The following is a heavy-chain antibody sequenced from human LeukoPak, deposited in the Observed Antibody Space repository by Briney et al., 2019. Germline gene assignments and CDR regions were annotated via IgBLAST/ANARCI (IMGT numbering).Heavy chain of an antibody. CDR3: ARGRIAKIVVVHSFSYGMDV. CDR2: INPSGGST. J-gene: IGHJ6*02. Sequence: ASVKVSCKASGYTFTSYYMHWVRQAPGQGLEWMGIINPSGGSTSYAQKFQGRVTMTRDMSTSTVYMELSSLRSEDTAVYYCARGRIAKIVVVHSFSYGMDVWGQGTTVTVSS. CDR1: GYTFTSYY. D-gene: IGHD3-22*01. V-gene: IGHV1-46*01.